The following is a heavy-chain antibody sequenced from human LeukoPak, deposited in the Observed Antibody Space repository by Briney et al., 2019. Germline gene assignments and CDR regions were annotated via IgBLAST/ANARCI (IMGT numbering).Heavy chain of an antibody. CDR2: IKQDGNEK. CDR1: GFTFSTYW. CDR3: ARDSAGNDY. Sequence: GGSLRLSCAASGFTFSTYWMSWVRQAPGKGLEWVANIKQDGNEKYYVDSVKGRFTISRDNAKNSLYLQMNSLRAEDTAMYYCARDSAGNDYWGQGTLVTVSS. D-gene: IGHD6-13*01. J-gene: IGHJ4*02. V-gene: IGHV3-7*01.